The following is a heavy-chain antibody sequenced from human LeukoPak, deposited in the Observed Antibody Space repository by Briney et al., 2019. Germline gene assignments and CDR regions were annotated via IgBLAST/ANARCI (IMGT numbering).Heavy chain of an antibody. CDR3: ARDLVPTAMAELFDY. J-gene: IGHJ4*02. D-gene: IGHD5-18*01. CDR2: ISYDGSNK. CDR1: GFTFSSYA. Sequence: PGRSLRLSCAASGFTFSSYAMHWVRQAPGKGLEWVAVISYDGSNKYYADSVKGRFTISRDNSKNTLYLQMNSLRAEDKAVYYCARDLVPTAMAELFDYWGQGTLVTVSS. V-gene: IGHV3-30-3*01.